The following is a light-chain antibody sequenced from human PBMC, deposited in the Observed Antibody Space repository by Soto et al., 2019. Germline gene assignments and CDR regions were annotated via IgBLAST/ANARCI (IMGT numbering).Light chain of an antibody. V-gene: IGKV3-11*01. CDR2: QTS. J-gene: IGKJ1*01. CDR3: HQRQSWPRT. CDR1: QTITPTF. Sequence: EIVFPPSPGTLSLSPGARATLSCRASQTITPTFLAWYQHRPGQAPRLLIYQTSIRAAGIPARFSASGSGTDFTLTISDVQPEDFALYCCHQRQSWPRTFGQGTKVDI.